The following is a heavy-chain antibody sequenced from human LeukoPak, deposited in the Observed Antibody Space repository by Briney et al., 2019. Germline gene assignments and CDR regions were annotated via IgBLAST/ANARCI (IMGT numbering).Heavy chain of an antibody. CDR1: GGSITSGRYY. Sequence: SQTLSLTCTLSGGSITSGRYYWTWIRQHPQRGLEWIGYVSYSGSTNYNSSLKSRLTISADTSKNQFYLRLSSVTAADTAVYYCARDPRGDITGTTFDRWGQGTLVTVSS. CDR3: ARDPRGDITGTTFDR. D-gene: IGHD1-20*01. V-gene: IGHV4-31*03. CDR2: VSYSGST. J-gene: IGHJ5*02.